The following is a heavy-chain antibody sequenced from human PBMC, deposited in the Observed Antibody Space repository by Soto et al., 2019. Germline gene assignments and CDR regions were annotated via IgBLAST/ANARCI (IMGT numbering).Heavy chain of an antibody. CDR2: MTPDRGDT. J-gene: IGHJ5*01. V-gene: IGHV1-8*01. CDR3: ARDPFYGWFDS. D-gene: IGHD3-16*01. CDR1: GHTLASYD. Sequence: QVQLVQSGAEVRNPGASVKVSCKASGHTLASYDINWVRQATGQGLEWMGWMTPDRGDTGYAQKFQGRVTMTWDTSITTAYMELSSLRSAATAVYYCARDPFYGWFDSLGQGTLVTVSS.